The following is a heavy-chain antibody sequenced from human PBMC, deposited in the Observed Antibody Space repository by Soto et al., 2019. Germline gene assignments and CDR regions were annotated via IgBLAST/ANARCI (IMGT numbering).Heavy chain of an antibody. J-gene: IGHJ6*02. CDR2: IKSKTDGGTT. CDR1: GFTFSNAW. Sequence: PGGSLRLSCAASGFTFSNAWMSWVRQAPGKGLEWVGRIKSKTDGGTTDYAAPVKGRFTISRDDSKNTLYLQMNSLKTEDTAVYYCTTGGLWFGELPLVMDVWGQGTTVTVLL. D-gene: IGHD3-10*01. V-gene: IGHV3-15*01. CDR3: TTGGLWFGELPLVMDV.